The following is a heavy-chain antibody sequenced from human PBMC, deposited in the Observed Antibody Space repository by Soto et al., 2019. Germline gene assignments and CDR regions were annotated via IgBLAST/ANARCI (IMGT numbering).Heavy chain of an antibody. J-gene: IGHJ3*02. Sequence: EVQLVESGGGLVKPGGSLRLSCAASGFTFSSYSMNWVRQAPGKGLEWVSSISSSSSYIYYADSVKRRFTISRDTAKNSLYLQMTSLRVEDTAVYYCAGPVVVAATPGAFDIWGHGTMVTVSS. CDR3: AGPVVVAATPGAFDI. V-gene: IGHV3-21*01. CDR2: ISSSSSYI. CDR1: GFTFSSYS. D-gene: IGHD2-15*01.